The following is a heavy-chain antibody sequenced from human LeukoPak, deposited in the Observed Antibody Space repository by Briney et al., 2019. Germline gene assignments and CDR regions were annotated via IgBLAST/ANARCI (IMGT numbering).Heavy chain of an antibody. V-gene: IGHV3-74*01. CDR3: ARGRPHGNDY. J-gene: IGHJ4*02. D-gene: IGHD4-23*01. CDR2: INTDGSTT. Sequence: GGSLRLSCAASGFTFSSYWMHWVRQVPGKGLVWVSRINTDGSTTSYAASVKGRFTISRDNAKNTLSLQMNSLRVEDTAVYYCARGRPHGNDYWGQGTLVTVSS. CDR1: GFTFSSYW.